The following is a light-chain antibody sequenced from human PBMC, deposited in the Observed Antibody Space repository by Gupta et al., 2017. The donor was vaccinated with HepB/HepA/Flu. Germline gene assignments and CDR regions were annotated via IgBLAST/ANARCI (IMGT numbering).Light chain of an antibody. Sequence: EIVLTQSPVTLSLSPGERATLSCRASQSISSYLAWYQQRPGQAPRLLIYDASNRATGIPARFSGSGSGTEFTLTISSREPEDFAVYYYQQRSNWPITFGRGTKVEIK. CDR3: QQRSNWPIT. CDR1: QSISSY. J-gene: IGKJ4*01. V-gene: IGKV3-11*01. CDR2: DAS.